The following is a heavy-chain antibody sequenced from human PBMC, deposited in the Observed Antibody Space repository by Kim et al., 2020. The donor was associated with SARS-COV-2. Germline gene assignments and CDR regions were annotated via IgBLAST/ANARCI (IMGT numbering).Heavy chain of an antibody. CDR3: VRGGSYFS. D-gene: IGHD1-26*01. Sequence: GSEKYYVDSVKGRFTISRDNAKNSLYLEMNSLRAEDTAVYYCVRGGSYFSWGQGTLVTVSS. V-gene: IGHV3-7*01. CDR2: GSEK. J-gene: IGHJ5*02.